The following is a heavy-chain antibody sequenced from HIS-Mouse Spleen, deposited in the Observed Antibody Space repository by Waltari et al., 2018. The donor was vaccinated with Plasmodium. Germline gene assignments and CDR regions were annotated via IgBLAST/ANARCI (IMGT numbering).Heavy chain of an antibody. D-gene: IGHD6-13*01. J-gene: IGHJ5*02. CDR2: IYWDDDK. Sequence: QITLKESGPTLVKPTQTLTLTCPFSGFSLSTSGVGLGWIRQPPGKALEWLALIYWDDDKRYSPSLKSRLTITKDTSKNQVVLTMTNMDPVDTATYYCAHTVAAAGYNWFDPWGQGTLVTVSS. CDR1: GFSLSTSGVG. V-gene: IGHV2-5*02. CDR3: AHTVAAAGYNWFDP.